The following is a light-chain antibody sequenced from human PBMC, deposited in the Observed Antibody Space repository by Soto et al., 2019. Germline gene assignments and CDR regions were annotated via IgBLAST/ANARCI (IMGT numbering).Light chain of an antibody. V-gene: IGKV1-5*01. CDR3: QYYNNWPPEIP. CDR2: DAS. J-gene: IGKJ5*01. Sequence: IQMTQSPSTLSASVGERVTITCRASQSISSWLAWYQQKPEKAPKLLIYDASSLESGVPSRFSGSGSGTEFTLTISTLQSEDFAVYYCQYYNNWPPEIPFAQGT. CDR1: QSISSW.